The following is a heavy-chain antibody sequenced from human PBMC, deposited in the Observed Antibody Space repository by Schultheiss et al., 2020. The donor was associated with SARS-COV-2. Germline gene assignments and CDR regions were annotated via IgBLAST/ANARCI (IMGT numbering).Heavy chain of an antibody. J-gene: IGHJ3*01. Sequence: SVKVSCKASGGTFSSYAISWVRQAPGQGLEWMGGIIPIFGTANYAQKFQGRVTITADESTSTAHMELRSLRIEDTAVYYCARGHDTGGNDVFDVWGQGTVVTVSS. D-gene: IGHD4-23*01. CDR3: ARGHDTGGNDVFDV. V-gene: IGHV1-69*13. CDR1: GGTFSSYA. CDR2: IIPIFGTA.